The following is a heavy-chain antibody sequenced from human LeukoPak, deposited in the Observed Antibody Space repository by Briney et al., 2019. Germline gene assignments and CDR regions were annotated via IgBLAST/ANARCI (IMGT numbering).Heavy chain of an antibody. CDR3: ATAGGIIEFFDF. D-gene: IGHD3-16*02. CDR2: IIPGGGST. V-gene: IGHV1-46*01. CDR1: GHTFTSKY. J-gene: IGHJ2*01. Sequence: ASVNVSCKASGHTFTSKYIHWVRQAPGQGLDWMGMIIPGGGSTTYAQKFRDRVTMTRDASTSTVYMELSGLRSEDTALYYCATAGGIIEFFDFWGRGTLVTVSS.